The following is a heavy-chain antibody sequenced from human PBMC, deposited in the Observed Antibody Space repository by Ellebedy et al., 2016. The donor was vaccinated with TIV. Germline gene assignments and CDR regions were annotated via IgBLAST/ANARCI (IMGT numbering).Heavy chain of an antibody. Sequence: GESLKISCKGSGYSFPTYWISWVRQMPGQGLEWMGKIDPTDSYTNYSPSFQSHVTISVDRSIGTAYLQWGSLKASDTAMYYCARHRLRYFDWFESWGQGTLVTVSS. D-gene: IGHD3-9*01. CDR1: GYSFPTYW. CDR3: ARHRLRYFDWFES. J-gene: IGHJ5*01. CDR2: IDPTDSYT. V-gene: IGHV5-10-1*01.